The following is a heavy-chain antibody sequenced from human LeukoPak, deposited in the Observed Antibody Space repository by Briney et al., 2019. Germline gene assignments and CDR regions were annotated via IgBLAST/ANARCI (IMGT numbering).Heavy chain of an antibody. CDR1: GFTFSDSA. CDR2: ISFSGDSI. D-gene: IGHD1-26*01. J-gene: IGHJ3*02. Sequence: GGSLRLSCAASGFTFSDSAMTWVRQAPAKGLAGVSLISFSGDSIYYADSVRGRFTISRDNSKNKLYLQMNSLRAEDTALYYCARGLVVGGTGVWAFDIWGQGTMVTVSS. CDR3: ARGLVVGGTGVWAFDI. V-gene: IGHV3-23*01.